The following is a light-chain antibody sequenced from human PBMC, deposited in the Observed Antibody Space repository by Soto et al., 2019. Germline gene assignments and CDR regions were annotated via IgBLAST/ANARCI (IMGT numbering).Light chain of an antibody. CDR2: KAS. CDR1: QSISYW. Sequence: DIQMTQSPSTLSASVGDRVTITCRASQSISYWLAWYQQKPGKAPKLLIYKASTLQTAVPSRFSGSGSGTELTLTISSLQPDDFATYYCQQYDTSWTFGQGTKVDIK. CDR3: QQYDTSWT. J-gene: IGKJ1*01. V-gene: IGKV1-5*03.